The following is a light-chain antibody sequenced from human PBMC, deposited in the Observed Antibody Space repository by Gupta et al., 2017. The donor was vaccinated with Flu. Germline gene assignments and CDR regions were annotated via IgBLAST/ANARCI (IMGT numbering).Light chain of an antibody. Sequence: QSALTQPASVSGSPGQSITISCTGTSSDVGGYNYVSWYQQHPGKDPKLMSYDVSNRPSGVSNRVSGSKSGNTASLTISGLQAEDEADYYCSYFTSSSTDVFGTGTKLTVL. J-gene: IGLJ1*01. CDR2: DVS. CDR1: SSDVGGYNY. V-gene: IGLV2-14*01. CDR3: SYFTSSSTDV.